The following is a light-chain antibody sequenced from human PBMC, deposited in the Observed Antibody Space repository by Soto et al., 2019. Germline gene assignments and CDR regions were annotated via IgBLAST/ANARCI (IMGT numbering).Light chain of an antibody. V-gene: IGLV2-14*01. Sequence: QSALTQPASMSGSPGQSITISCTGSRSDVGGYNYVSWYQQHPGKAPHVLIYEVSNRPSGVSNRFSGSKSGNTASLTISGLQADDEADYYCSSYAGNNNLVFGGGTKLTVL. CDR1: RSDVGGYNY. CDR2: EVS. CDR3: SSYAGNNNLV. J-gene: IGLJ3*02.